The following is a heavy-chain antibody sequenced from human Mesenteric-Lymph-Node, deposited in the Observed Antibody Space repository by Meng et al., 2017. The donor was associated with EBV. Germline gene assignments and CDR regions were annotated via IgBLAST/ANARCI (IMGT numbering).Heavy chain of an antibody. CDR2: ITGNGGNT. CDR1: GFTFSLYG. D-gene: IGHD3-9*01. Sequence: VELVESGGGVVQPGRSLRLSCAASGFTFSLYGMHWVRQAPGKGLEWVSAITGNGGNTYYADSVKGRFTISRDNSKNTVYLQMNSLRAEDTAVYYCARLTDYWGQGTLVTVSS. J-gene: IGHJ4*02. CDR3: ARLTDY. V-gene: IGHV3-23*04.